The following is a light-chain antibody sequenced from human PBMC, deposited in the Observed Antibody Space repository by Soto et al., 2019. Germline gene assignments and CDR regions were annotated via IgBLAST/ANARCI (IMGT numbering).Light chain of an antibody. Sequence: QSVLTQPPSVSGAPGQGVTISCTGSNSNIGAGYDVHWYQQLPGTAPKLMIYEVTKRPSGVPDRFSGSKSGNTASLTVSGLQAEDEADYYCSSYAGSNNHVVFGGGTKLTVL. V-gene: IGLV1-40*01. CDR1: NSNIGAGYD. J-gene: IGLJ2*01. CDR3: SSYAGSNNHVV. CDR2: EVT.